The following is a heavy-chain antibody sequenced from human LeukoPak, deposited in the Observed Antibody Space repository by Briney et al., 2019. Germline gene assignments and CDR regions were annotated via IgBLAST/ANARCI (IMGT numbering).Heavy chain of an antibody. Sequence: SETLSLTCTVSGGSISSYYWGWIRQPPGKGLEWIGSIYYTGSTYYNPSLKSRVTISVDTSKNQFSLKLSSVTAADTAVYYCARVKLGPRYYYYYYMDVWGKGTTVTVSS. D-gene: IGHD7-27*01. J-gene: IGHJ6*03. CDR1: GGSISSYY. CDR3: ARVKLGPRYYYYYYMDV. CDR2: IYYTGST. V-gene: IGHV4-39*07.